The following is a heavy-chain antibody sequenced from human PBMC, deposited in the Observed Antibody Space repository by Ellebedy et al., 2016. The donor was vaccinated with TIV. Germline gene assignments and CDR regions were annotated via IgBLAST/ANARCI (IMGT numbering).Heavy chain of an antibody. CDR1: GFTFSSYS. CDR2: ISGSGTTT. D-gene: IGHD3-10*01. V-gene: IGHV3-23*01. J-gene: IGHJ4*02. Sequence: GGSLRLSRAASGFTFSSYSMNWVRQAPGKGLEWVSVISGSGTTTYYADSVKGQFTISRDNSKNTLYLQMNSLRAEDTAVYYCARSRGFGEDVDYWGQGTLVTVSS. CDR3: ARSRGFGEDVDY.